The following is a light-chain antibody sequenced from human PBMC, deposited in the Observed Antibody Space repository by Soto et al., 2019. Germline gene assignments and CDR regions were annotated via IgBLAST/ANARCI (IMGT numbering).Light chain of an antibody. Sequence: QSALTQPASVSGSPGQSITVSCTGSSSDFGDDKYVSWYQQQPGKGPNLLIYGVNSRPSGISNRFSGSKSGNTASLTISGLQSEDEADYFCCSYTSRTTYVFGTGTKVTVL. CDR3: CSYTSRTTYV. CDR2: GVN. V-gene: IGLV2-14*01. CDR1: SSDFGDDKY. J-gene: IGLJ1*01.